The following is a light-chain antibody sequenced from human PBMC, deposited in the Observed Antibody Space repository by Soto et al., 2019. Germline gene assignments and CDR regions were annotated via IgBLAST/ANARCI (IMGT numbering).Light chain of an antibody. Sequence: VMKPSQATLSLSTGEIATPPGTASQSVSSNLSWYQQQPAQDPRLLIYGASTRATGIPARFIGSGSGTEFILPISSLQSEDFAVYYCQQYNNWPPITFGQGTRLEIK. CDR1: QSVSSN. CDR3: QQYNNWPPIT. V-gene: IGKV3-15*01. CDR2: GAS. J-gene: IGKJ5*01.